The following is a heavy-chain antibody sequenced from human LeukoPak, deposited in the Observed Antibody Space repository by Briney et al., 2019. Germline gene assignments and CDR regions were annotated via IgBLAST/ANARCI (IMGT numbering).Heavy chain of an antibody. V-gene: IGHV3-49*03. CDR1: GFTFGDYA. J-gene: IGHJ4*02. CDR3: AKGDSGGTDY. CDR2: IRSKAYGGTT. D-gene: IGHD6-19*01. Sequence: GGSLRLSCTASGFTFGDYAMSWFRQAPGKGLEWVGFIRSKAYGGTTEYAASVKGRFTISRDNSKNTLYLQMNSLRAEDTAVYYCAKGDSGGTDYWGQGTLVTVSS.